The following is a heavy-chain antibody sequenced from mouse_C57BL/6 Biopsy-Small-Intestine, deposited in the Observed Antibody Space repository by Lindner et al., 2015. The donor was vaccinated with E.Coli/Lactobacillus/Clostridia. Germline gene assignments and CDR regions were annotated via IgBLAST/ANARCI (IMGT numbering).Heavy chain of an antibody. CDR3: VRWRSHYAMDY. J-gene: IGHJ4*01. Sequence: VQLQESGAELVRPGASVKLSCTASGFNIKDDYMHWVKQRPEQGLEWIGRIDPATGNTKYAPKFQDKATMTADTSSNTVYLQLSSLTSEYTAVYYCVRWRSHYAMDYWGQGTSVTVSS. CDR1: GFNIKDDY. CDR2: IDPATGNT. V-gene: IGHV14-3*01.